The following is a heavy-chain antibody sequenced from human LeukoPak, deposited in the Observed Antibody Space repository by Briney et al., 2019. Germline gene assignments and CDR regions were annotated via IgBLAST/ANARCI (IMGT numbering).Heavy chain of an antibody. CDR3: ARHRSVAGVPDY. D-gene: IGHD6-19*01. Sequence: SETLSLTCTVSGGSISSYYWSWIRQPPGKGPEWIGYIYYSGSTNYNPSLKSRVTISVDTSKNQFSLKLSSVTAADTAVYYCARHRSVAGVPDYWGQGTLVTVSS. J-gene: IGHJ4*02. CDR2: IYYSGST. V-gene: IGHV4-59*08. CDR1: GGSISSYY.